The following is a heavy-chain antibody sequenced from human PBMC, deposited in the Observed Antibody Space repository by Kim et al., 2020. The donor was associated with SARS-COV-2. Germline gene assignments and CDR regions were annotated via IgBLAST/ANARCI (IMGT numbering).Heavy chain of an antibody. D-gene: IGHD5-18*01. J-gene: IGHJ4*02. CDR3: ARGGYSYGQVGIDY. V-gene: IGHV4-34*01. Sequence: YNPSLKSRVTISVDTSKNQFSLKLSSVTAADTAVYYCARGGYSYGQVGIDYWGQGTLVTVSS.